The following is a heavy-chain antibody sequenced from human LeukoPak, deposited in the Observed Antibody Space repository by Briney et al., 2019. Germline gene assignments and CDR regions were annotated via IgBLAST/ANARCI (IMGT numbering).Heavy chain of an antibody. Sequence: SETLSLTCAVYSGSFSGYYWSWIRQPPGKGLEWIGEINHSGSTNYNPSLKSRATISVDTSKNQFSLKLSSVTAADTAVYYCARVGMVRGVVFDPWGQGTLVTVSS. CDR3: ARVGMVRGVVFDP. V-gene: IGHV4-34*01. J-gene: IGHJ5*02. D-gene: IGHD3-10*01. CDR2: INHSGST. CDR1: SGSFSGYY.